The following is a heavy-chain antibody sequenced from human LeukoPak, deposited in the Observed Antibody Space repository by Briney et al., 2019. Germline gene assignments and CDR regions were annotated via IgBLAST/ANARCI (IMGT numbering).Heavy chain of an antibody. CDR3: ARAPGVVYDAFDL. V-gene: IGHV3-21*01. J-gene: IGHJ3*01. CDR1: GFTSSTYD. D-gene: IGHD2-15*01. Sequence: AGSLRLSCAASGFTSSTYDMHWVRQAPGKGLEWVSYIGTRTTDTYFADSVRGRFTISRDNAKNSLYLQMNSLRAEDTAVYYCARAPGVVYDAFDLWGQGTMVTVSS. CDR2: IGTRTTDT.